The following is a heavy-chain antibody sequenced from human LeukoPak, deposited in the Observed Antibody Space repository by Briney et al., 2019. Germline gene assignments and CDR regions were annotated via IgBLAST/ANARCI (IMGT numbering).Heavy chain of an antibody. D-gene: IGHD2-21*01. Sequence: GGSLRLSCAASGVTVGTNSMSWARQSPGKGLEWVSVIYSGGSTYNADSVNGRFTVSRDNSRNTLFLQMNNLRAEDTALYFCASAREYCGSAECYEYFEHWGQGTLVIVSS. V-gene: IGHV3-53*01. CDR2: IYSGGST. J-gene: IGHJ1*01. CDR1: GVTVGTNS. CDR3: ASAREYCGSAECYEYFEH.